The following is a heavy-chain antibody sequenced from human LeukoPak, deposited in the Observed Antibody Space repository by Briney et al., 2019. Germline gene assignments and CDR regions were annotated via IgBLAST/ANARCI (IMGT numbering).Heavy chain of an antibody. V-gene: IGHV4-30-2*01. CDR2: IYHSGST. J-gene: IGHJ3*02. CDR3: ARLPHRRYCSSTSCNWVNAFDI. CDR1: GGSISSGGYY. Sequence: MTSETLSLTCTVSGGSISSGGYYWSWIRQPPGKGLEWIGYIYHSGSTYYNPSLKSRVTISVDTSKNQFSLKLSSVTAADTAVYYCARLPHRRYCSSTSCNWVNAFDIWGQGTMVTVSS. D-gene: IGHD2-2*01.